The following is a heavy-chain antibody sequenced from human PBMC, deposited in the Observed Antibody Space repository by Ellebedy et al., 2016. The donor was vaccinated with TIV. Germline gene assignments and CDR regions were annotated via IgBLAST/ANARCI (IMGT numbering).Heavy chain of an antibody. V-gene: IGHV1-46*04. CDR1: GYTFTRYY. CDR3: ARDDLEDFWSGSPDY. CDR2: VNPSGGST. J-gene: IGHJ4*02. D-gene: IGHD3-3*01. Sequence: AASVKVSCKASGYTFTRYYMHWVRQAPGQGLEWMGIVNPSGGSTSYAQKLQGRVTMTRDTSTSTVYMELSSLRSEDTAVYYCARDDLEDFWSGSPDYWGQGTLVTVSS.